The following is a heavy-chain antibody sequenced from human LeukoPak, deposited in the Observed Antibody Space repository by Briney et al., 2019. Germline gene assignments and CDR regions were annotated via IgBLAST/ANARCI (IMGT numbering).Heavy chain of an antibody. V-gene: IGHV3-30-3*01. Sequence: GGSLRLSCAASGFTFSSYAMRWVRQAPGKGLEWVAVISYDGSNKYYADSVKGRFTISRDNSKNSLYLQMNSLRAEDTAVYYCARRPMVTYYYYYGMDVWGQGTTVTVSS. CDR1: GFTFSSYA. D-gene: IGHD5-18*01. CDR3: ARRPMVTYYYYYGMDV. CDR2: ISYDGSNK. J-gene: IGHJ6*02.